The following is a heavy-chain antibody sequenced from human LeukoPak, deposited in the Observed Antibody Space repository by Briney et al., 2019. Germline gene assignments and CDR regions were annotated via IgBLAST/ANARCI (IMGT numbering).Heavy chain of an antibody. CDR3: VQLVPPSVSNDEIGFDY. D-gene: IGHD6-6*01. CDR1: GLTFRKYP. J-gene: IGHJ4*02. V-gene: IGHV3-64D*09. Sequence: PGGSLRLSCAASGLTFRKYPMHWVRQAPGKGLKFVSGITSNGGTASFADSVKGRFTISRDNAKNTLYLQMSSLRPEDTAVYYCVQLVPPSVSNDEIGFDYWGQGTLVTVSS. CDR2: ITSNGGTA.